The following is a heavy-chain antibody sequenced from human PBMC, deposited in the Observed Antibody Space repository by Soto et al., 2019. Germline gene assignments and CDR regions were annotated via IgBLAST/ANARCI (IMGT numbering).Heavy chain of an antibody. CDR2: SRNKANSYTT. CDR3: VRGGGGRRFDY. D-gene: IGHD3-16*01. V-gene: IGHV3-72*01. J-gene: IGHJ4*02. CDR1: GFTLSDYY. Sequence: EVQLVESGGGLVQPGGSLRLSCAASGFTLSDYYMDWVRQAPGKGLEWVGRSRNKANSYTTEYAASAKDRFTVSRDDSRNSLYLQMNSLKTEDTAIYYCVRGGGGRRFDYWGQGTLVTVSS.